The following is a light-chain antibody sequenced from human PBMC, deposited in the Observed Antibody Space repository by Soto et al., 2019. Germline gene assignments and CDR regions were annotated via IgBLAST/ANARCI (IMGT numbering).Light chain of an antibody. Sequence: EIVLTQSPGTLSLSPGERATLSCRVSQSVSSSYLAWYQQKPGRAPRLLIYGASARATGIPDRFSGSGSGTDFTLSISRLEPEDFAVYYCQQYGSSPMYTFGQGTKLEIK. CDR3: QQYGSSPMYT. V-gene: IGKV3-20*01. CDR2: GAS. CDR1: QSVSSSY. J-gene: IGKJ2*01.